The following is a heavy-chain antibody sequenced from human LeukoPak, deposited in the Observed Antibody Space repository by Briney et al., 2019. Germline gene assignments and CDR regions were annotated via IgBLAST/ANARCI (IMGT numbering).Heavy chain of an antibody. J-gene: IGHJ4*02. CDR2: ISYDGSNK. CDR3: ARDLIGYDSSGYPGH. V-gene: IGHV3-30-3*01. CDR1: GFTFSSYA. Sequence: GGSLRLSCAASGFTFSSYAMSWVRQAPGKGLEWVAVISYDGSNKYYADSVKGRFTISRDNSKNTLYLQMNSLRAEDTAVYYCARDLIGYDSSGYPGHWGQGTLVTVSS. D-gene: IGHD3-22*01.